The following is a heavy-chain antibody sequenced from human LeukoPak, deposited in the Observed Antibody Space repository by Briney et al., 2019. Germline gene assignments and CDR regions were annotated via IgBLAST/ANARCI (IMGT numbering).Heavy chain of an antibody. CDR1: GGSISSGGYY. CDR3: ARVGFYCTNGVCYNYFDY. CDR2: IYYSGST. J-gene: IGHJ4*02. V-gene: IGHV4-61*08. Sequence: SETLSLTCTVSGGSISSGGYYWSWIRQHPGKGLEWIGYIYYSGSTNYNPSLKSRVTISVDTSKNQFSLKLSSVTAADTAVYYCARVGFYCTNGVCYNYFDYWGQGTLVTVSS. D-gene: IGHD2-8*01.